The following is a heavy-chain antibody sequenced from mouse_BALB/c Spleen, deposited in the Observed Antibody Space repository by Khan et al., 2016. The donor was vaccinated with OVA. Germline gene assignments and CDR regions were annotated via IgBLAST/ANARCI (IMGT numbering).Heavy chain of an antibody. J-gene: IGHJ3*01. V-gene: IGHV5-4*02. CDR3: ARGVYGDPFAY. CDR2: ISDGGSYT. Sequence: EVELVESGGGLVKPGGSLKLSCAASGFTFSDYYMYWVRQTPEKRLEWVATISDGGSYTYYPDSVKGRFTISRDDAKNNLYLQMNSLKSEDTAMYNCARGVYGDPFAYWGQGTLVTVSA. CDR1: GFTFSDYY. D-gene: IGHD2-13*01.